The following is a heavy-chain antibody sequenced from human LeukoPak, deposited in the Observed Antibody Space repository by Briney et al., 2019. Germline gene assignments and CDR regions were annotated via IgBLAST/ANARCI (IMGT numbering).Heavy chain of an antibody. D-gene: IGHD4-17*01. CDR1: GYTFTSYD. J-gene: IGHJ4*02. V-gene: IGHV1-8*01. Sequence: ASVKVSCKASGYTFTSYDINWVRQATGQGLEWMGWMNPNSGNTGYAQKFQGGVTMTRNTSISTAYMELSSLRSEDTAVYYCARAPHYTVTTVDYFDYWGPGTLVTVSS. CDR3: ARAPHYTVTTVDYFDY. CDR2: MNPNSGNT.